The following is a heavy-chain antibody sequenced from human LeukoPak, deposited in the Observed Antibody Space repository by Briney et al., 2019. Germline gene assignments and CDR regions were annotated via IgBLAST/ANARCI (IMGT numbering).Heavy chain of an antibody. CDR2: ISYDGSNK. CDR1: GFTFSSYA. Sequence: GGSLRLSCAASGFTFSSYAMHWVRQAPGKGLEWVAVISYDGSNKYYADSVKGRFTISRDNSKNTLYLQMNSLRAEDTAVYYCARDGAPWGQGTTDTVSS. CDR3: ARDGAP. J-gene: IGHJ6*02. D-gene: IGHD3-10*01. V-gene: IGHV3-30-3*01.